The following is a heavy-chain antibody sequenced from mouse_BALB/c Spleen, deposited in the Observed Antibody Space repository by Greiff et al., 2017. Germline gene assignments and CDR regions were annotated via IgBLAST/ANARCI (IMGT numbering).Heavy chain of an antibody. D-gene: IGHD4-1*02. V-gene: IGHV5-9-4*01. CDR2: ISSGGSYT. CDR3: ARLNWDIAWFAY. Sequence: EVHLVESGGGLVKPGGSLKLSCAASGFTFSSYAMSWVRQSPEKRLEWVAEISSGGSYTYYPDTVTGRFTISRDNAKNTLYLEMSSLRSEDTAMYYCARLNWDIAWFAYWGQGTLVTVSA. CDR1: GFTFSSYA. J-gene: IGHJ3*01.